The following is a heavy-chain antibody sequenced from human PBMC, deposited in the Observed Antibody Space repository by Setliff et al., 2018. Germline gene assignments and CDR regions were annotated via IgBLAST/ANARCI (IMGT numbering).Heavy chain of an antibody. Sequence: ASVKVSCKTSGYSFINYGINWVRQAPGQGLEWMGWNSVYARKFQGRVTMTIDTPTSTAYMELRSLRSDDTAVYFCARARLTGGGGYFYDQGNPLNYWGQGTLVTVSS. J-gene: IGHJ4*02. V-gene: IGHV1-18*01. CDR1: GYSFINYG. CDR2: NSV. CDR3: ARARLTGGGGYFYDQGNPLNY. D-gene: IGHD5-18*01.